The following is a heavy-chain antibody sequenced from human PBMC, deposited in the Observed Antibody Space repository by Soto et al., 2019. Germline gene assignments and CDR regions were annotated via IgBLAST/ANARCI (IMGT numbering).Heavy chain of an antibody. CDR2: ILYSGST. J-gene: IGHJ3*01. D-gene: IGHD3-10*01. Sequence: PSETLSLTCTVSGGSLSSYYWSWIRQPPGKRLEWIGYILYSGSTNYNPSLKSRVTISVDTSKNQFSLKLSSVTAADTAVYYCARRYGGAFDFWGQGTMVTVSS. CDR3: ARRYGGAFDF. CDR1: GGSLSSYY. V-gene: IGHV4-59*08.